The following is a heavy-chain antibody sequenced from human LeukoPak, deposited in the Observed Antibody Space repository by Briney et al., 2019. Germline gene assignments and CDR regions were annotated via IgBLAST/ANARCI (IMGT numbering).Heavy chain of an antibody. J-gene: IGHJ3*02. CDR1: GGSISSYY. CDR2: IYYSGST. D-gene: IGHD3-22*01. V-gene: IGHV4-59*12. Sequence: SETLSLTCTVSGGSISSYYWSWIRQPPGKGLEWIGYIYYSGSTNYNPSLKSRVTISVDTSKNQFFLKLSSVTAADTAVYYCARASETYYYDSSGYHPPVFAFDIWGQGTMVTVSS. CDR3: ARASETYYYDSSGYHPPVFAFDI.